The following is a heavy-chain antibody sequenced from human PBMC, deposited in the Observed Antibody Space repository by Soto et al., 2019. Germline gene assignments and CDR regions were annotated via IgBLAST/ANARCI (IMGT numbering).Heavy chain of an antibody. V-gene: IGHV5-51*01. D-gene: IGHD4-17*01. CDR1: GYNFATYW. J-gene: IGHJ5*02. CDR3: ARHGFYGDYASNYFDP. Sequence: GESLKISCKGSGYNFATYWIAWVRQMPGKGLEYMGIIYPGDSDTRYSPSFQGQVTFSADKSTNTAYLQWSSLKASDTAMYYCARHGFYGDYASNYFDPWGQGTLVTVSS. CDR2: IYPGDSDT.